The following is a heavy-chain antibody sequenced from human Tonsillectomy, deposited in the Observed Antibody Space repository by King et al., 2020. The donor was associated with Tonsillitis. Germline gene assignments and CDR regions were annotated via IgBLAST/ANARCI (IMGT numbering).Heavy chain of an antibody. CDR3: VKSIDCSSWGAPQTGFEY. V-gene: IGHV3-9*01. CDR1: GFTFDDYA. J-gene: IGHJ4*02. Sequence: VQLVESGGGLAQPGRSLRLSCAASGFTFDDYAMHWVRQGPGKGLEWVSSISWNSGIIDYADSVQGRFSISRDNAKNYLYLQMNSLRAEDTALYYCVKSIDCSSWGAPQTGFEYWGQGTQVTVSS. D-gene: IGHD2-2*01. CDR2: ISWNSGII.